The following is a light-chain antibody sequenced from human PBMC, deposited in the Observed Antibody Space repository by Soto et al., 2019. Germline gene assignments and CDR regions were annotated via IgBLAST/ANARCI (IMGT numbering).Light chain of an antibody. CDR2: EVN. J-gene: IGLJ1*01. CDR1: GSDVGAYNL. CDR3: CSYAGTVAYV. V-gene: IGLV2-23*02. Sequence: LNQPRPVTGCTGQWITLSCERTGSDVGAYNLVSWYQQHPGKAPKLIICEVNTRPSGISNRFSGSKSGDTASLTISGLQAEDEADYFCCSYAGTVAYVFGTGTKVTVL.